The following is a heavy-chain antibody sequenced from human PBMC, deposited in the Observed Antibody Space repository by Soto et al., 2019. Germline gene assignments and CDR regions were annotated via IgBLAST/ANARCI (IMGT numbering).Heavy chain of an antibody. CDR1: GGSVSSQY. Sequence: PSETLSLTCTVSGGSVSSQYWSWIRQPAGKGLEWIGRIYNGGIPLIHPSLESRVALLLDTPKNHFSLTLSSVTAADMAIYYCASQDYDKSGYYFDYWGRGTLVTVSS. CDR2: IYNGGIP. J-gene: IGHJ4*02. V-gene: IGHV4-4*07. CDR3: ASQDYDKSGYYFDY. D-gene: IGHD3-22*01.